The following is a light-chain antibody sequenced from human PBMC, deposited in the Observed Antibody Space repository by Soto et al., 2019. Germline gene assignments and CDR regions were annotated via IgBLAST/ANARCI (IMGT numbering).Light chain of an antibody. Sequence: IQMNQSPSTLPASVGDSVPITCRAKQSISTYLNWYHQKPGKAPDFLIYAAARVNSGVPSMFSGSGSGTHFTLTITSLQTADVATYCCQQKFSIPITFCQGTRLEIK. CDR3: QQKFSIPIT. V-gene: IGKV1-39*01. CDR1: QSISTY. J-gene: IGKJ5*01. CDR2: AAA.